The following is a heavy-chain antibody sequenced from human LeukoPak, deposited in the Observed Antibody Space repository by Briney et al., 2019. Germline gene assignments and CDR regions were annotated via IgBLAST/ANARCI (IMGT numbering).Heavy chain of an antibody. Sequence: SQTLSLTCTVSGGSISSGSYYWSWIRQPAGKGLEWIGRIYTSGSTNYNPSLKSRVTISVDTSKNQFSLKLSSVTAADTAVYYCARVETYCSSTSCYEGIDYLGQGTLVTVSS. CDR2: IYTSGST. D-gene: IGHD2-2*01. CDR1: GGSISSGSYY. V-gene: IGHV4-61*02. J-gene: IGHJ4*02. CDR3: ARVETYCSSTSCYEGIDY.